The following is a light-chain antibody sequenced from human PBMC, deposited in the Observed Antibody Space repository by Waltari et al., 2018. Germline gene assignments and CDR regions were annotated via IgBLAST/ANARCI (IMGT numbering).Light chain of an antibody. J-gene: IGLJ1*01. CDR2: AVS. CDR3: SSYSSSSTRV. CDR1: SSDVSGYTN. V-gene: IGLV2-14*03. Sequence: SALTQPASVSGSPGQATTNSCTGTSSDVSGYTNHPWYRQNPGKAPKLMIYAVSNRPSGVSNRFSGSKSGNTASLTISGLQAEDEADYYCSSYSSSSTRVFGTGAKVTVL.